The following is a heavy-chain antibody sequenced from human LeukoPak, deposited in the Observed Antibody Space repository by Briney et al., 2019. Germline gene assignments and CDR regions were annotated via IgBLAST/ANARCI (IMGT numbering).Heavy chain of an antibody. Sequence: PGESLKISCKGCGYSFTSYWIGWVRQMPGKGLEWMGIIYPGDSDTRYSPSFQGQVTISADKSISTAYLQWSSLKATDTAMYYCARPSGTDFGDWGDWFDPWVQGTLVTVSS. V-gene: IGHV5-51*01. CDR3: ARPSGTDFGDWGDWFDP. CDR2: IYPGDSDT. D-gene: IGHD4-17*01. J-gene: IGHJ5*02. CDR1: GYSFTSYW.